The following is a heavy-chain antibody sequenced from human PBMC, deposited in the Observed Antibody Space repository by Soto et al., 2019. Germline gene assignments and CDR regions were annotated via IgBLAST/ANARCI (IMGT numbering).Heavy chain of an antibody. CDR3: ARDQLEGNWFDP. CDR1: GGSISSGGYS. CDR2: IYHSGST. J-gene: IGHJ5*02. Sequence: PSETLSLTCAVSGGSISSGGYSWNWIRQPPGKGLEWIGYIYHSGSTPYNPSLKSRVTISVDKSKNQFSLKLSSVTAADTAVYYCARDQLEGNWFDPWGQGTLVTVSS. V-gene: IGHV4-30-2*01. D-gene: IGHD1-1*01.